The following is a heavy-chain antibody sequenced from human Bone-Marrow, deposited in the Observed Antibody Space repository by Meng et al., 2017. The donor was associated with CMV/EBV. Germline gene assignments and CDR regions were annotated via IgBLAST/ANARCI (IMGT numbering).Heavy chain of an antibody. CDR3: AKDIRELGYCSGGSCYSNYYYYGMDV. Sequence: GESLKISCAASGFTFDDYTMDWVRQAPGKGLEWVSLISWDGGSTSYADSVKGRFTISRDNSKNSLYLQMNSLRTEDTALYYCAKDIRELGYCSGGSCYSNYYYYGMDVWGQGTTVTVSS. CDR2: ISWDGGST. J-gene: IGHJ6*02. CDR1: GFTFDDYT. D-gene: IGHD2-15*01. V-gene: IGHV3-43*01.